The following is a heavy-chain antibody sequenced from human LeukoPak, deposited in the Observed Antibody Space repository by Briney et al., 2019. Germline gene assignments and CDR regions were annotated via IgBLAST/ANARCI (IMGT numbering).Heavy chain of an antibody. CDR1: GGSISSSGYY. V-gene: IGHV4-39*07. CDR3: ARDLGQLLLGNYYYMDV. Sequence: SETLSLTCTVSGGSISSSGYYWGWIRQPPGKGLEWIGSIYYSGSTYYNPSLKSRVTISLDTSKNQFSLKLSSVTAADTAVYYCARDLGQLLLGNYYYMDVWGKGTTVTISS. J-gene: IGHJ6*03. CDR2: IYYSGST. D-gene: IGHD2-2*01.